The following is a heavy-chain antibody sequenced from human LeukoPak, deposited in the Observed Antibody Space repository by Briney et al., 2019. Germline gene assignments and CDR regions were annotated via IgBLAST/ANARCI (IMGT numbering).Heavy chain of an antibody. V-gene: IGHV1-2*06. CDR3: ARERAVQGYCSGGSCYINDY. D-gene: IGHD2-15*01. J-gene: IGHJ4*02. CDR1: AYTFTDYY. Sequence: ASVKVSCKASAYTFTDYYIHWVRQAPGQGLEWMGRINPNSGGTNYAQKFQGRVTMTRDTSISTAYMELSRLRSDDTAVYYCARERAVQGYCSGGSCYINDYWGQGTLVTVSS. CDR2: INPNSGGT.